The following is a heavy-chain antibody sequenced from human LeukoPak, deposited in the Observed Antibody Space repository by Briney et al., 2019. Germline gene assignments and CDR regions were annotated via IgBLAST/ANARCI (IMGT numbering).Heavy chain of an antibody. Sequence: GGSLRLSCEATGFPFSHAWMTWVRQAPWKGLEWVGRIKSKTEGGTIDYGAPVKGRVSISRDDSKNTLYLQMNSLKTEDTAVYYCSTEGGGITAAAVFFYWGQGTLVTVSS. V-gene: IGHV3-15*01. CDR3: STEGGGITAAAVFFY. J-gene: IGHJ4*02. CDR2: IKSKTEGGTI. CDR1: GFPFSHAW. D-gene: IGHD6-13*01.